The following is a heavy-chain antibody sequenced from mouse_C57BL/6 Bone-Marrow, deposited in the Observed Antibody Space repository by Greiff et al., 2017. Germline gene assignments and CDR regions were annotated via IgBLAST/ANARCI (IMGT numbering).Heavy chain of an antibody. D-gene: IGHD3-3*01. CDR1: GYTFTSYG. V-gene: IGHV1-81*01. Sequence: QVQLQQSGAELAKPGASVKMSCKASGYTFTSYGMSWVKQRPGKGLEWIGEIYPRSGNTNYNEKFKGKATLTADKSSSTAYMELRSLTSEDSAVYFCAREDSYSFDYWGQGTTLTVSS. CDR2: IYPRSGNT. CDR3: AREDSYSFDY. J-gene: IGHJ2*01.